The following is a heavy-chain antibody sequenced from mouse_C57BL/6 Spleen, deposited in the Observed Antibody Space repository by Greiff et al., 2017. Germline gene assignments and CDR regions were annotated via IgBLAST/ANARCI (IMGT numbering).Heavy chain of an antibody. CDR3: ARSGFITTVVAPFEV. D-gene: IGHD1-1*01. CDR2: IYPGDGDT. V-gene: IGHV1-80*01. Sequence: QVQLQQSGAELVKPGASVKISCKASGYAFSSYWMNWVKQRPGQGLEWIGQIYPGDGDTNYNGKFKGKATLTADKSSSTAYMQRSSLTSEESAVYFCARSGFITTVVAPFEVWGTGTTVTVSS. J-gene: IGHJ1*03. CDR1: GYAFSSYW.